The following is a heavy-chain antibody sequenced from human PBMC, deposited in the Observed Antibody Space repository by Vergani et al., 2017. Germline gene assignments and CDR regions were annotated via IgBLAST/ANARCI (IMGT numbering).Heavy chain of an antibody. D-gene: IGHD4/OR15-4a*01. Sequence: QVQLQESGPGLVKPSQTLSLTCTVSGGSISSSSYYWGWIRQPPGKGLEWIGSIYYSGSTYYNPSLKSRVTISVDTSKNQFSLKLSSVTAADTAVYYCARSRIYYGARIPDYWGEGTLVAVSS. CDR3: ARSRIYYGARIPDY. CDR2: IYYSGST. J-gene: IGHJ4*02. CDR1: GGSISSSSYY. V-gene: IGHV4-39*01.